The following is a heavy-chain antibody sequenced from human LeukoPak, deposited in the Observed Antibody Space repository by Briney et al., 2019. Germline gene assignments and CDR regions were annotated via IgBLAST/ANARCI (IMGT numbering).Heavy chain of an antibody. J-gene: IGHJ5*02. CDR1: GFTFSSYY. V-gene: IGHV3-21*01. Sequence: PGGSLRLSCAASGFTFSSYYMNWVRQAPGKGLECVSSISSSNTYIYYADSVKGRFTISRDNAKNSLYLQMNSLRVEDTAVYYCARDPPSTAINWFDPWGQGTLVMVSS. CDR2: ISSSNTYI. D-gene: IGHD4-17*01. CDR3: ARDPPSTAINWFDP.